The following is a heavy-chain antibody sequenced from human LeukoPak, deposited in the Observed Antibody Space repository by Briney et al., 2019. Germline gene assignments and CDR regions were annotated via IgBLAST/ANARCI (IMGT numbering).Heavy chain of an antibody. V-gene: IGHV4-59*01. CDR2: IYYSGST. CDR3: ARDSLVFDMVRGVSGMDV. CDR1: GGSISSYY. Sequence: SETLSLTCTVSGGSISSYYWSWIRQPPGKGLEWIGYIYYSGSTNYNPSLKSRVTISVDTSKNQFSLKLSSVTAADTAVYYCARDSLVFDMVRGVSGMDVWGQGTTVTVSS. D-gene: IGHD3-10*01. J-gene: IGHJ6*02.